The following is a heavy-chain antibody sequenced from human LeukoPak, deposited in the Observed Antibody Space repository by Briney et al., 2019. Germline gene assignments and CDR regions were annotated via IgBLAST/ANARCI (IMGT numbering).Heavy chain of an antibody. CDR1: GFTFSSYA. CDR2: ISGSGGST. Sequence: GGSLRLSCAASGFTFSSYAMSWVRQAPGKGLEWVSVISGSGGSTYYADSVKGRFTISGDNSKNTLYLQMNSLRAEDTAVYYCAKDLAVEWFFDYWGQGTLVTVSS. V-gene: IGHV3-23*01. D-gene: IGHD3-3*01. CDR3: AKDLAVEWFFDY. J-gene: IGHJ4*02.